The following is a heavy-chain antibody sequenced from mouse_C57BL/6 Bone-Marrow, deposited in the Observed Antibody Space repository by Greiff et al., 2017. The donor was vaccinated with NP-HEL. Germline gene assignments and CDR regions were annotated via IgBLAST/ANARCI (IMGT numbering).Heavy chain of an antibody. CDR2: ISSGGSYT. Sequence: EVKLVESGGDLVKPGGSLKLSCAASGFTFSSYGMSWVRQTPDKRLEWVATISSGGSYTYYPDSVKGRFTISRDNAKNTLYLQMSSLKSEDPAMYYCARRGCPAWFAYWGQGTLVTVSA. CDR3: ARRGCPAWFAY. J-gene: IGHJ3*01. CDR1: GFTFSSYG. V-gene: IGHV5-6*02.